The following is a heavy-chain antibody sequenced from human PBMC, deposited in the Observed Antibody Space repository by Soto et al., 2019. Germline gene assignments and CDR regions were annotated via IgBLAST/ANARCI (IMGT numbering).Heavy chain of an antibody. D-gene: IGHD3-3*01. J-gene: IGHJ6*03. V-gene: IGHV1-8*01. CDR2: MNPNSGNT. CDR3: ASGKAGGRSGSYYYYYMDV. CDR1: GYTFTSHD. Sequence: ASVKVSCKASGYTFTSHDINWVRQATGQGLEWMGWMNPNSGNTGYAQKFQGRVTMTRNTSISTAYMELSSLRSEDTAVYYCASGKAGGRSGSYYYYYMDVWGKGTTVTVSS.